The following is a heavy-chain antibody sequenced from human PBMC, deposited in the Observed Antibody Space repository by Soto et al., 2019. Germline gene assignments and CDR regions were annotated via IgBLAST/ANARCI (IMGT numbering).Heavy chain of an antibody. Sequence: SVKVSCKASGGTISSYAISWVRQAPGQGLEWMGGIVPIFGTANYAQKFQGRVTITADESTSTAYMELSSLRSEDTAVYYCARDHPARYDSSGYRPYFDYWGQGTLVTVSS. CDR3: ARDHPARYDSSGYRPYFDY. CDR1: GGTISSYA. V-gene: IGHV1-69*13. J-gene: IGHJ4*02. CDR2: IVPIFGTA. D-gene: IGHD3-22*01.